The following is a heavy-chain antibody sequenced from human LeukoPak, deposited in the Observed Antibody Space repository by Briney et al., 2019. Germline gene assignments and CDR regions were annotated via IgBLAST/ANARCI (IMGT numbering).Heavy chain of an antibody. V-gene: IGHV3-53*01. CDR1: GFTVSSNY. D-gene: IGHD3-22*01. Sequence: GGSLRLSCAASGFTVSSNYMSWVRQAPGKGLEWVSVIYSGGSTYYADSVKGRFTISSDNSKNTLYLQMNSLRAEDTAVYYCARDADSSGYYYYMDVWGKGTTVTVSS. J-gene: IGHJ6*03. CDR2: IYSGGST. CDR3: ARDADSSGYYYYMDV.